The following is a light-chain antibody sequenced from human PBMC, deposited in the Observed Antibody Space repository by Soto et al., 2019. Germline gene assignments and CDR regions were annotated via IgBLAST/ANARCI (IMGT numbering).Light chain of an antibody. J-gene: IGKJ4*01. Sequence: DNQMTQSPSTLSASVGDRVTITCRASQSISSKLAWYQQKPGKAPKVLIYDASSLKSGVPSRFSGSGSGTEFTLTISSLQPDDSATYYCQQYDNYPITFGGGTKVEIK. V-gene: IGKV1-5*01. CDR2: DAS. CDR1: QSISSK. CDR3: QQYDNYPIT.